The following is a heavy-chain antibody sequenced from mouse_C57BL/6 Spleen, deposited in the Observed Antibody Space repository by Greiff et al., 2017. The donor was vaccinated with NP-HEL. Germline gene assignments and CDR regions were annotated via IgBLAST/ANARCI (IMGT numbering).Heavy chain of an antibody. CDR2: ISSGSSTI. Sequence: EVMLVESGGGLVKPGGSLKLSCAASGFTFSDYGMHWVRQAPEKGLEWVAYISSGSSTIYYADTVKGRFTISRDNAKNTLFLQMTSLRSEDTAMYYCAIYGYDGVDYWGQGTSVTVSS. D-gene: IGHD2-2*01. V-gene: IGHV5-17*01. CDR3: AIYGYDGVDY. J-gene: IGHJ4*01. CDR1: GFTFSDYG.